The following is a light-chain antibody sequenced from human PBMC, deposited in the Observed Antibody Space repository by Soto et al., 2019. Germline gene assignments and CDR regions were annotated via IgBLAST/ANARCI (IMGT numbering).Light chain of an antibody. CDR3: QKYNSAPS. CDR1: QGISNY. V-gene: IGKV1-27*01. Sequence: DIQMTQSPSSLSASVGDRDTITCRASQGISNYLAWYQQKPGKVPKLLIYAASTLQSGVPSRFSGSGSGTDFTLTISSLQPEDVATYYCQKYNSAPSFGPGTKVDIK. CDR2: AAS. J-gene: IGKJ3*01.